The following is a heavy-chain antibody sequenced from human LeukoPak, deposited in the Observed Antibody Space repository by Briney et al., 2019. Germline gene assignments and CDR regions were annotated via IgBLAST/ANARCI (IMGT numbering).Heavy chain of an antibody. Sequence: PSETLSLTCTVSGGSISSGSYYWSWIRQPGGKELEWIGRIYTSGSTNYNPSLKSRVTISVDTSKNQFSLKLSSVTAADTAVYYCARDGRDYSNYYYYYYMDVWGKGTTVTVSS. CDR3: ARDGRDYSNYYYYYYMDV. CDR1: GGSISSGSYY. D-gene: IGHD4-11*01. J-gene: IGHJ6*03. CDR2: IYTSGST. V-gene: IGHV4-61*02.